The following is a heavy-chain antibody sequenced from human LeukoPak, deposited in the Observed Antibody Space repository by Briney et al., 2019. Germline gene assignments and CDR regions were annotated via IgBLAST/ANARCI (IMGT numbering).Heavy chain of an antibody. V-gene: IGHV3-11*01. D-gene: IGHD3-16*02. Sequence: GGSLRLSCAASGFTFNAFFMSWIRQAPGKGLEWVSYISGSGTTTFYADPVRGRFTISRDNAKNSLYLQMNSLRAEDTAVYYCARDDPSEEFSFWGQGTLVTVSS. CDR1: GFTFNAFF. CDR3: ARDDPSEEFSF. CDR2: ISGSGTTT. J-gene: IGHJ4*02.